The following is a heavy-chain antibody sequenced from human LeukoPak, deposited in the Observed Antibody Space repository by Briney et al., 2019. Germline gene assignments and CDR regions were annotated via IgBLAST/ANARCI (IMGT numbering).Heavy chain of an antibody. D-gene: IGHD3-10*02. CDR1: GFTFSSYS. V-gene: IGHV3-20*04. CDR2: INWNGGST. Sequence: GGSLRLSCEASGFTFSSYSMNWVRQAPGKGLEWVSAINWNGGSTGHADSVKGRFTISRDNAKNSLYLQMNSLRAEDTAVYYCAELGITMIGGVWGKGTTVTISS. J-gene: IGHJ6*04. CDR3: AELGITMIGGV.